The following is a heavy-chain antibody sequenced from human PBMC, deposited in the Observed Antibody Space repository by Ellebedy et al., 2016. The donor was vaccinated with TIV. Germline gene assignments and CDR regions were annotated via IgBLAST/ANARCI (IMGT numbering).Heavy chain of an antibody. CDR3: ARAGRTELWSLDV. V-gene: IGHV3-66*01. J-gene: IGHJ6*02. CDR1: GFSVSIND. D-gene: IGHD5-18*01. CDR2: ISSGGST. Sequence: GESLKISXAASGFSVSINDMTWVRQAPGKGLEWVSVISSGGSTYYADSVKGRFTISRDNSKNIPNLQVNSLRVEDTAVYYCARAGRTELWSLDVWGRGTTVTVSS.